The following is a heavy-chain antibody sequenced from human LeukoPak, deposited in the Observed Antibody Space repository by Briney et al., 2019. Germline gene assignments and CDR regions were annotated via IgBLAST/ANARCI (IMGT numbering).Heavy chain of an antibody. CDR3: TRGYSGYEPPPAFDI. Sequence: GGSLRLSCAASGFTFSSYSMNWVRQAPGKGLEWVSSISSSSSYIYYADSVKGRFTISRDNAKNSLYLQMNSLRAEDTAVYYCTRGYSGYEPPPAFDIWGQGTMVTVSS. J-gene: IGHJ3*02. CDR2: ISSSSSYI. CDR1: GFTFSSYS. V-gene: IGHV3-21*01. D-gene: IGHD5-12*01.